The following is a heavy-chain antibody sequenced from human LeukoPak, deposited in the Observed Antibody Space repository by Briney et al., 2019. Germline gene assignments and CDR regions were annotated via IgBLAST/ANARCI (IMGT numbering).Heavy chain of an antibody. CDR3: AKEGADYYDSSGYYLPDY. J-gene: IGHJ4*02. V-gene: IGHV3-23*01. D-gene: IGHD3-22*01. CDR2: ISGSGGST. Sequence: GGSLRLSCAASGFTFSSYAMSWVRQAPGKGLEWVSAISGSGGSTYYADSVKGRFTISRGNSKNTLYLQMNSLRAEDTAVYYCAKEGADYYDSSGYYLPDYWGQGTRVTVSS. CDR1: GFTFSSYA.